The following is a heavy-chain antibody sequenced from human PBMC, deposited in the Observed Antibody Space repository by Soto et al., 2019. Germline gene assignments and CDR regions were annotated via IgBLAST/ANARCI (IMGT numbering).Heavy chain of an antibody. Sequence: QVQLQESGPGLVKPSETLSLTCTVSGGSISSYYWSWIRQPAGKGLEWIGRIYTSGSTNYNPSLKSRVTRSVDTSKNQFSLKLSSVTAADTAVYYCARGMVRGVTSFWFDPWGQGTLVTVSS. CDR1: GGSISSYY. J-gene: IGHJ5*02. V-gene: IGHV4-4*07. CDR2: IYTSGST. CDR3: ARGMVRGVTSFWFDP. D-gene: IGHD3-10*01.